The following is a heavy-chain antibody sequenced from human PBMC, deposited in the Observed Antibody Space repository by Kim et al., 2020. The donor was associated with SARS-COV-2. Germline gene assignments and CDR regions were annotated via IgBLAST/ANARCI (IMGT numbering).Heavy chain of an antibody. Sequence: GGSLRLSCATSGFTFNAYGMHWVRQAPGKGLEWVAIISYDGSKKSYADSVKGRFTISRDNSKNTVFLEMNSLRAEDTAVYYCAKDVAFLADVVIIPTAMRESYFDYWGQGTLVTVSS. J-gene: IGHJ4*02. CDR1: GFTFNAYG. V-gene: IGHV3-30*18. D-gene: IGHD2-2*01. CDR2: ISYDGSKK. CDR3: AKDVAFLADVVIIPTAMRESYFDY.